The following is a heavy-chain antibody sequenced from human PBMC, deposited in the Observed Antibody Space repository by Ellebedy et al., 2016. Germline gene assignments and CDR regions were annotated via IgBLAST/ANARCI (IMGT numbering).Heavy chain of an antibody. J-gene: IGHJ4*02. CDR3: ARESCSGGSCHFDY. D-gene: IGHD2-15*01. CDR2: IIPIFGTA. CDR1: GGTFSSYA. Sequence: SVKVSXKASGGTFSSYAISWVRQAPGQGLEWMGGIIPIFGTANYAQKFQGRVTITADESTSTAYMELSSLRSEDTAVYYCARESCSGGSCHFDYWGQGTLVTVSS. V-gene: IGHV1-69*13.